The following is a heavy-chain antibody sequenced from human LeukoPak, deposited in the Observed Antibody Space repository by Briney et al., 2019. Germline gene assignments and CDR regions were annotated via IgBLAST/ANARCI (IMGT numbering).Heavy chain of an antibody. CDR3: ARLRYHDFWSGYWKYYYYMDV. D-gene: IGHD3-3*01. Sequence: GGSLRLSCAASGFTLSSYWMSWVRQAPGKGLEWVANIKQDGSEKYYVDSVKGRFTISSDNAKNSLYLQMNSLRAEDTAVYYCARLRYHDFWSGYWKYYYYMDVWGKGTTVTVSS. CDR2: IKQDGSEK. V-gene: IGHV3-7*01. J-gene: IGHJ6*03. CDR1: GFTLSSYW.